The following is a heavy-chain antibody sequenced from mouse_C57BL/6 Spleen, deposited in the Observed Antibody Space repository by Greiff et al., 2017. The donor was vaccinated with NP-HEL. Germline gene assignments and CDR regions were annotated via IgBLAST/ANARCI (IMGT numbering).Heavy chain of an antibody. Sequence: QVQLQQSGAELVRPGASVTLSCKASGYTFTDYEMHWVKQTPVHGLEWIGAIDPETGGTAYNQKFKGKAILTADKSSSTAYMELRSLTSEDSAVYYCTPYYSNYFDYWGQGTTLTVSS. CDR1: GYTFTDYE. CDR2: IDPETGGT. D-gene: IGHD2-5*01. V-gene: IGHV1-15*01. J-gene: IGHJ2*01. CDR3: TPYYSNYFDY.